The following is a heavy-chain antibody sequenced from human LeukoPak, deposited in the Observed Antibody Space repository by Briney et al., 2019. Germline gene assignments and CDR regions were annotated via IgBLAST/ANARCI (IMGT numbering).Heavy chain of an antibody. Sequence: GGSLRLSCAASGFTFSSYAMHWVRQAPGKGLEWVAVISYDGSKKYYADSVKGRFTISRDNSKNTLYLQMNSLRAEDTAVYYCARVNPERPGYWGQGNLVTVSS. J-gene: IGHJ4*02. CDR2: ISYDGSKK. CDR1: GFTFSSYA. D-gene: IGHD1-14*01. V-gene: IGHV3-30-3*01. CDR3: ARVNPERPGY.